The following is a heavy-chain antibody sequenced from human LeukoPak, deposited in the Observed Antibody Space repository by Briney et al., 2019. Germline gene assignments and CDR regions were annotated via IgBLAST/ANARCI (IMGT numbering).Heavy chain of an antibody. Sequence: PGGSLRLSCAASGFSFSNYLMSWVRQAPVKGLEWVSSIRGNGGGTYYADSVKGRFTISGDNSKNTLYLQMNSLRAEDTALYYCARRLCSGGSCSSFDYWGQGTLVTVSS. CDR3: ARRLCSGGSCSSFDY. CDR2: IRGNGGGT. J-gene: IGHJ4*02. V-gene: IGHV3-23*01. D-gene: IGHD2-15*01. CDR1: GFSFSNYL.